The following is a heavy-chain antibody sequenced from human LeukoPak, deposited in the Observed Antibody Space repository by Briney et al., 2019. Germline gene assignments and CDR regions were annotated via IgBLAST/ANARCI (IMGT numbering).Heavy chain of an antibody. Sequence: SETLSLTCTVSGGSISSGSYYWSWIRQPAGKGLEWIGRIYTSGSTNHNPSLKSRVTISVDTSKNQFSLKLSSVTAADTAVYYCATEVAGYWGQGTLVTVSS. J-gene: IGHJ4*02. V-gene: IGHV4-61*02. CDR1: GGSISSGSYY. D-gene: IGHD1-1*01. CDR3: ATEVAGY. CDR2: IYTSGST.